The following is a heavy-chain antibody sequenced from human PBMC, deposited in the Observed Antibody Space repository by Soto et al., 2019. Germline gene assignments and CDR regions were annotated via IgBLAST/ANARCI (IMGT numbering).Heavy chain of an antibody. V-gene: IGHV1-69*13. CDR3: ARDWDGYNSFDY. CDR1: GGTFSSYA. J-gene: IGHJ4*02. CDR2: IIPIFGTA. Sequence: GASVKVSCKASGGTFSSYAISWVRQAPGQGPEWMGGIIPIFGTANYAQKFQGRVTITADESTSTAYMELSSLRSEDTAVYYCARDWDGYNSFDYWGQGTLVTVSS. D-gene: IGHD5-12*01.